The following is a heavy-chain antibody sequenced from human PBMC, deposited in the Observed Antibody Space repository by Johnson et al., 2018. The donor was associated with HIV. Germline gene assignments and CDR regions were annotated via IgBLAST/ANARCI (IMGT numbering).Heavy chain of an antibody. Sequence: VQLVESGGGLVQPGGSLRLSCAASGFTFSSYDMHWVRQATGKGLEWVSAIGTAGDTYSADSVKGRFTISRDNAKNSLYLQMNSLRAEDTAVYYCARFGLAAAGDGAFDIWGQGTMVTVSS. CDR2: IGTAGDT. CDR3: ARFGLAAAGDGAFDI. V-gene: IGHV3-13*01. D-gene: IGHD6-13*01. CDR1: GFTFSSYD. J-gene: IGHJ3*02.